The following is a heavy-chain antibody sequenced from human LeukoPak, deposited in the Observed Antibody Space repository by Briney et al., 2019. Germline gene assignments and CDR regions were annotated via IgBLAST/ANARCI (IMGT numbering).Heavy chain of an antibody. CDR1: GFTFSTYA. D-gene: IGHD4-17*01. J-gene: IGHJ4*02. Sequence: GGSLRLSCAASGFTFSTYAVNWVRQAPGKGLEWVSTISGSGDSTYYADSVKGRFTISRDNAKNSLYLQMNSLRAEDTAVYYCARANDYGDYVLWGQGTLVTVSS. CDR2: ISGSGDST. CDR3: ARANDYGDYVL. V-gene: IGHV3-21*01.